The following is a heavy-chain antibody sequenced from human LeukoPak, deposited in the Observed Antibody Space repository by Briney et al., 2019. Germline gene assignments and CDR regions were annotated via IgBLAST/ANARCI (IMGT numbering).Heavy chain of an antibody. V-gene: IGHV1-46*01. Sequence: ASVKVSCKASGYTFTSYYMHWVRQAPGQGLEWMGIINPSGGSTSYAQKFQGRVTMTRDTSTSTVYMELSSLRSEDTAVYYCASDNGGAYYFDYWGQGTLVTVSS. CDR3: ASDNGGAYYFDY. CDR1: GYTFTSYY. D-gene: IGHD2-8*01. J-gene: IGHJ4*02. CDR2: INPSGGST.